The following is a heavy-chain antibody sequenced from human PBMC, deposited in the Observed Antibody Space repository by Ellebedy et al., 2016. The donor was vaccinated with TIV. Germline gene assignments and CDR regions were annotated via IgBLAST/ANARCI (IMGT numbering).Heavy chain of an antibody. D-gene: IGHD3-10*01. CDR1: GFTFSSYS. CDR2: ISGSGGST. V-gene: IGHV3-23*01. CDR3: AKGGEKMVRGYYYYYGMDV. Sequence: GESLKISCAASGFTFSSYSMNWVRQAPGKGLEWVSAISGSGGSTYYADSVKGRFTISRDNSKNTLYLQMNSLRAEDTAVYYCAKGGEKMVRGYYYYYGMDVWGQGTTVTVSS. J-gene: IGHJ6*02.